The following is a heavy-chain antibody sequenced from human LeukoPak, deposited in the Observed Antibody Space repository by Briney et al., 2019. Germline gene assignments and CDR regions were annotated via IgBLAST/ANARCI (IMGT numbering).Heavy chain of an antibody. CDR1: GASVSSYY. D-gene: IGHD2/OR15-2a*01. V-gene: IGHV4-59*02. Sequence: SETLSLTCTVSGASVSSYYWSWIRQPPGKGLEWIGYVYYSGNTNYNPSLDSRATLSVDASKNQFSLRLTSVTAADTAVYYCARVRVGGTFYYFDYWGQGTLVTVSS. J-gene: IGHJ4*02. CDR3: ARVRVGGTFYYFDY. CDR2: VYYSGNT.